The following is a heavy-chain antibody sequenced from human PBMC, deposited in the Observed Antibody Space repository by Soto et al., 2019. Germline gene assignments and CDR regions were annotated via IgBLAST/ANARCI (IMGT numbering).Heavy chain of an antibody. CDR3: AKDVGYYGSGEKYHFHD. J-gene: IGHJ4*02. CDR1: VFNLGSHA. V-gene: IGHV3-30-3*02. Sequence: GGSLRLACAASVFNLGSHAVHCVRHAPGKWLEWVALVSYDGSNKYYSDSVKGRFTISRDSSKNTLYLQMSSLKTEDTAVYYCAKDVGYYGSGEKYHFHDWGQATLDPVSS. D-gene: IGHD3-10*01. CDR2: VSYDGSNK.